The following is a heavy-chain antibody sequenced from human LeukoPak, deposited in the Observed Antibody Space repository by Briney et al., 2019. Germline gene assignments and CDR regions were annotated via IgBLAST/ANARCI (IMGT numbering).Heavy chain of an antibody. J-gene: IGHJ4*02. V-gene: IGHV4-59*06. CDR2: IYYSGST. CDR3: AREYRSGWTDY. CDR1: GGSISSYY. D-gene: IGHD6-19*01. Sequence: PSETLSLTCTVSGGSISSYYWSWIRQHPGKGLEWIGYIYYSGSTYYNPSLKSRVTISVDTSKNQFSLKLSSVTAADTAVYYCAREYRSGWTDYWGQGTLVTVSS.